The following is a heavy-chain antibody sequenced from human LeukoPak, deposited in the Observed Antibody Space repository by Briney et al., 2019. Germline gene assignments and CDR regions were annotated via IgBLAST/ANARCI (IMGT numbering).Heavy chain of an antibody. CDR2: ISYDGSNK. V-gene: IGHV3-30*18. CDR3: AKGQTDAYGDYYYGMDV. J-gene: IGHJ6*02. D-gene: IGHD4-17*01. Sequence: GGSLRLSCAASGFTFSSYGMHWVRQAPGKGLEWVAVISYDGSNKYYADSVKGRFTISRDNSKNTLYLQMNSLRAEDTAVHYCAKGQTDAYGDYYYGMDVWGQGTTVTVSS. CDR1: GFTFSSYG.